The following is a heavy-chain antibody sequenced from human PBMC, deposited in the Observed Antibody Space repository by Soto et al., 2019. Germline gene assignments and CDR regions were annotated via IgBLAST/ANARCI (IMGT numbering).Heavy chain of an antibody. CDR3: ARDRGYYDSSGEFDAFDI. Sequence: ASVKVSCKASGGTFSSYAISWVRQAPGQGLEWMGGIIPIFGTANYAQKFQGRVTITADESTSTAYMELSSLRSEDTAVYYCARDRGYYDSSGEFDAFDIWGQGTMVTVS. V-gene: IGHV1-69*13. CDR2: IIPIFGTA. J-gene: IGHJ3*02. D-gene: IGHD3-22*01. CDR1: GGTFSSYA.